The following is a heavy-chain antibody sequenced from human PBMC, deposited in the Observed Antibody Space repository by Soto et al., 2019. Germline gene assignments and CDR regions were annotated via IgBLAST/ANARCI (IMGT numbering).Heavy chain of an antibody. CDR3: ARDPMGRYYGSGSYYFDY. CDR2: ISYDGSNK. J-gene: IGHJ4*02. D-gene: IGHD3-10*01. CDR1: GFTFSSYA. Sequence: QVQLVESRGGVVQPGRSLRLSCAASGFTFSSYAMHWVRQAPGKGLEWVAVISYDGSNKYYADSVKGRFTISRDNSKNTLYLQMSSLRAEDTAVYYCARDPMGRYYGSGSYYFDYWGQGTLVTVSS. V-gene: IGHV3-30-3*01.